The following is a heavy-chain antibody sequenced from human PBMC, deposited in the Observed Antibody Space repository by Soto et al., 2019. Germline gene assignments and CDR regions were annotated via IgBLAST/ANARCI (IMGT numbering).Heavy chain of an antibody. Sequence: QVQLQESGPGLVKPSGTLSLTCAVPGDSISSSKWWTWVRQPPGKGLEWIGDTLHSGSTNYNPSLKSRIIISVDKSKNQFSLELTSVTAAVMAVDYCAYSPGWYRHDVWGQGTLVIVSP. CDR3: AYSPGWYRHDV. CDR2: TLHSGST. V-gene: IGHV4-4*02. CDR1: GDSISSSKW. D-gene: IGHD6-19*01. J-gene: IGHJ3*01.